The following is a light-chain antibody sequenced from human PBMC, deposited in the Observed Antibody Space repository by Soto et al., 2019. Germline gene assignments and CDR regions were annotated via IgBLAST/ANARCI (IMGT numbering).Light chain of an antibody. CDR1: QGISSY. CDR2: AAS. J-gene: IGKJ1*01. Sequence: AIRMTQSPSSFSASTGDRVTITCRASQGISSYLAWYQQKPGKAPKLLIYAASTLQSGVPSRFSGSASGTDFPLTISRQHSEDFATYYCQQYYSYPRTFGQGTKVEIK. V-gene: IGKV1-8*01. CDR3: QQYYSYPRT.